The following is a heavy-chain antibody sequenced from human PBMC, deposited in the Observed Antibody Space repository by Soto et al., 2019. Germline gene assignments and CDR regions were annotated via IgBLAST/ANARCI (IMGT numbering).Heavy chain of an antibody. Sequence: PSETLSLTCTVSGGSISSSSYYWGWIRQPPGKGLEWIGSIYYSGSTYYNPSLKSRVTISVDTSKNQFSLKLSSVTAADTAVYYCASLTSSGWLSVSYFDYWGQGTLVTVSS. D-gene: IGHD6-19*01. V-gene: IGHV4-39*01. CDR3: ASLTSSGWLSVSYFDY. CDR1: GGSISSSSYY. J-gene: IGHJ4*02. CDR2: IYYSGST.